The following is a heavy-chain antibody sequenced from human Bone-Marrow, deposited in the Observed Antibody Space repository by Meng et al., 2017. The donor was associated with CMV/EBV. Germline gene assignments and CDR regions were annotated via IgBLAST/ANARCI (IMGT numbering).Heavy chain of an antibody. Sequence: ASVKVSCKASGYTFTSYYMHWVRQAPGQGLEWMGIINPSGGSTSYAQKFQGRVTISVDTSKNQFSLKLSSVTAADTAVYYCARDRQRIEYYDFWSGYHPSWFDPWGQGTLVTVPS. V-gene: IGHV1-46*01. CDR3: ARDRQRIEYYDFWSGYHPSWFDP. D-gene: IGHD3-3*01. CDR1: GYTFTSYY. CDR2: INPSGGST. J-gene: IGHJ5*02.